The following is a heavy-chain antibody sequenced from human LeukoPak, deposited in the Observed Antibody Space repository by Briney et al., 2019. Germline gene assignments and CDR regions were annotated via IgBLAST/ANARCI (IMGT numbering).Heavy chain of an antibody. J-gene: IGHJ2*01. D-gene: IGHD3-10*01. Sequence: PSETLSLTCALYGGSFSSYSWSWTWIRQTPEEGLEWIGEIIEKGNANYNPSLKSRVTIDLDTSKNQFSLKLTSMTAADTAMYYCARGYYPPRWYFDLWGRGTLVTVSS. CDR1: GGSFSSYS. V-gene: IGHV4-34*01. CDR3: ARGYYPPRWYFDL. CDR2: IIEKGNA.